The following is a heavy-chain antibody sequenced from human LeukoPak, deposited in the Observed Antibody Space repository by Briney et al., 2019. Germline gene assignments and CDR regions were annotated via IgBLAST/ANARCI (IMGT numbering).Heavy chain of an antibody. V-gene: IGHV4-59*12. CDR3: ARAHYGDYESGAFDI. CDR1: GGSISSYY. CDR2: IYYSGST. D-gene: IGHD4-17*01. J-gene: IGHJ3*02. Sequence: SETLSLTCTVSGGSISSYYWSWIRQPPGKGLEWIGYIYYSGSTNYNPFLKSRVTISVDTSKNQFSLKLSSVTAADTAVYYCARAHYGDYESGAFDIWGQGTMVTVSS.